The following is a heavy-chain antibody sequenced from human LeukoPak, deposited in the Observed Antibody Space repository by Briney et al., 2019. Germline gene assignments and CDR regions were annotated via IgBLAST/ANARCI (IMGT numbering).Heavy chain of an antibody. CDR2: INPSGGST. Sequence: GASVKVSCKASGYTFTSYYTHWVRQAPGQGLEWMGIINPSGGSTSYAQKFQGRVTMTRDTSTSTVYMELSSLRSEDTAAYYCARISGSYEYYFDYWGQGTLVTVSS. V-gene: IGHV1-46*01. D-gene: IGHD1-26*01. CDR3: ARISGSYEYYFDY. J-gene: IGHJ4*02. CDR1: GYTFTSYY.